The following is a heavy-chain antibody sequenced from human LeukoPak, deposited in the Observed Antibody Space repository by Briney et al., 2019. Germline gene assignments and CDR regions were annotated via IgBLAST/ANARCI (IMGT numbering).Heavy chain of an antibody. J-gene: IGHJ4*02. CDR2: IKQDGSEK. CDR1: GFTFSSYD. CDR3: ARKNGLDY. V-gene: IGHV3-7*01. Sequence: GGSLRLSCAASGFTFSSYDMSWVRQAPGKGLEWVVNIKQDGSEKYYVDSVKGRFTISRDNAKNSLYLQMNSLRAEDTAVYYCARKNGLDYWGQGTLVTVSS.